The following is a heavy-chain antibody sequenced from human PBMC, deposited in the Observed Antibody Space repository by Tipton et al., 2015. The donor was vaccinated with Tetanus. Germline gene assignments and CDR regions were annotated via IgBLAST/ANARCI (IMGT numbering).Heavy chain of an antibody. D-gene: IGHD6-19*01. J-gene: IGHJ4*02. CDR3: ARGRRVVAGTYVPSYFDY. Sequence: QVQLVQSGAEVKRPGASVKVSCTTSGYTFTGYYIHWVRQAPGQGLEWMGRINPNSGGTNYAQKFQGRVSVTRDTSISTAYLELNSLNSDDTAVYYCARGRRVVAGTYVPSYFDYWGQGTLVIVSS. CDR1: GYTFTGYY. V-gene: IGHV1-2*06. CDR2: INPNSGGT.